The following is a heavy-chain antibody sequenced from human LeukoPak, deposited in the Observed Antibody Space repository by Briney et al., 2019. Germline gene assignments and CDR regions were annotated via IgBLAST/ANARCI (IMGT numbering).Heavy chain of an antibody. CDR2: INHSGST. J-gene: IGHJ5*02. CDR1: GGSFSGYY. D-gene: IGHD6-13*01. V-gene: IGHV4-34*01. Sequence: TSETLSLTCAVYGGSFSGYYWSWIRKPPGKGLEWIGEINHSGSTNYNPSLKSPVTISVDTSKNKFSLKLSSVSAADTAVYYCARGRYSSSWRWWFDPWGQGTLVTVSS. CDR3: ARGRYSSSWRWWFDP.